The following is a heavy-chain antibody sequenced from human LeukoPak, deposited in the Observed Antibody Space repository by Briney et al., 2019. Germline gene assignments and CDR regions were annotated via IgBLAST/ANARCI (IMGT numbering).Heavy chain of an antibody. D-gene: IGHD3-22*01. J-gene: IGHJ3*02. V-gene: IGHV3-53*01. CDR2: TYTGGNS. Sequence: GGSLRLSCAASGFTVSSIHMVWVRQAPGKGLEWVSVTYTGGNSYYADSVKGRFIISRDISKNTLYPQMNSLRAEDSALYYCARGGRGSAAVVAPRSFDIWGQGTMVTVSS. CDR3: ARGGRGSAAVVAPRSFDI. CDR1: GFTVSSIH.